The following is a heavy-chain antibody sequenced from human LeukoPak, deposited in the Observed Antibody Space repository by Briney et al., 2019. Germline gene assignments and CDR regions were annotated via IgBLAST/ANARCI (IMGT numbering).Heavy chain of an antibody. CDR3: ARPYYSSAWCGDAFDI. V-gene: IGHV3-33*01. D-gene: IGHD6-19*01. CDR1: GFTFSIYG. Sequence: PGGSLRLSCAASGFTFSIYGMHWVRQAPGKGLEWVAVIWYDGSSKYYADSVKGRFTISRDNPKNTLYLQMNSLRAEDTAVYYCARPYYSSAWCGDAFDIWGQGTMVTVSS. CDR2: IWYDGSSK. J-gene: IGHJ3*02.